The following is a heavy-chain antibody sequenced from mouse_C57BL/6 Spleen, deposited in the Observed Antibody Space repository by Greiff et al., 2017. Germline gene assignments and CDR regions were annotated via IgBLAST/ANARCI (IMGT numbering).Heavy chain of an antibody. V-gene: IGHV1-26*01. J-gene: IGHJ2*01. CDR3: ARGEPLYYFDY. CDR2: INPNNGGT. Sequence: EVQLQQSGPELVKPGASVKISCKASGYTFTDYYMNWVKQSHGKSLEWIGDINPNNGGTSYNQKFKGKATLTVDKSSSTAYMELRSLTSEDSAVYYCARGEPLYYFDYWGQGTTLTVSS. CDR1: GYTFTDYY.